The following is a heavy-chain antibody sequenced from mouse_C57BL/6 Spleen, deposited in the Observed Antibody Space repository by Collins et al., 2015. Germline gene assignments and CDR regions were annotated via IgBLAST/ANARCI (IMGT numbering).Heavy chain of an antibody. Sequence: QVQLQQPGAELVRPGTSVRLSCKASGYTFTSYWMHWVKQRPGQGLEWIGVIDPSDSYTNYNQKFKGKATLTVDTSSSTAYMQLSSLTSEDSAVYYCARGDTTVVAHFDYWGQGTTLTVSS. CDR2: IDPSDSYT. CDR1: GYTFTSYW. CDR3: ARGDTTVVAHFDY. V-gene: IGHV1-59*01. D-gene: IGHD1-1*01. J-gene: IGHJ2*01.